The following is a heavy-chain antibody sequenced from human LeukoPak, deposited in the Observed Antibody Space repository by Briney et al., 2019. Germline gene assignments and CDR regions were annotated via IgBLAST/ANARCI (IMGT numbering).Heavy chain of an antibody. J-gene: IGHJ4*02. CDR1: GFTFSNAW. Sequence: GSLRLSCAASGFTFSNAWMSWVRQAPGKGLEWVSAISGSGGSTYYADSVKGRFTISRDNSKNTLYLQMNSLRAEDTAVYYCAKDYPVLFDYWGQGTLVTVSS. CDR3: AKDYPVLFDY. CDR2: ISGSGGST. V-gene: IGHV3-23*01. D-gene: IGHD4/OR15-4a*01.